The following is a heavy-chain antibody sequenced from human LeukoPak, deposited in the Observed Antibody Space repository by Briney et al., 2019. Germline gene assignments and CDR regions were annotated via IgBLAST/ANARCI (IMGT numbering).Heavy chain of an antibody. Sequence: PGGSLRLSCAASGFTFSTYSMSWVRQAPGKGLEWVSYISSGGSTIYYADSVKGRFTISRDNAKNSLYLQMNSLRAEDTAVYYCARDYSGDYWGQGTLVTVSS. J-gene: IGHJ4*02. CDR1: GFTFSTYS. V-gene: IGHV3-48*01. CDR3: ARDYSGDY. D-gene: IGHD2-15*01. CDR2: ISSGGSTI.